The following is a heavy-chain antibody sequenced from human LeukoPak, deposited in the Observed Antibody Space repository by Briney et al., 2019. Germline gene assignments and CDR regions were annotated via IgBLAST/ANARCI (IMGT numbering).Heavy chain of an antibody. Sequence: PGGSLRLSCAASGFTFSSYAMSWVRQAPGKGLEWVSAISGSGGSTYYADSVKGRFTISRDNSKNTLYLQMNSLRAEDTAVYYCARGRASILTGYYGYYYYYGMDVWGQGTTATVSS. J-gene: IGHJ6*02. CDR3: ARGRASILTGYYGYYYYYGMDV. CDR2: ISGSGGST. CDR1: GFTFSSYA. V-gene: IGHV3-23*01. D-gene: IGHD3-9*01.